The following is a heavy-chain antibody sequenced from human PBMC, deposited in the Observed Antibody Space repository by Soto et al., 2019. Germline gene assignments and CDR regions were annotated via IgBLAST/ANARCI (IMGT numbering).Heavy chain of an antibody. CDR1: GFTFSSYG. J-gene: IGHJ4*02. D-gene: IGHD1-1*01. V-gene: IGHV3-30*18. CDR3: AKDGYNYYFDY. Sequence: GGSLRLSCAASGFTFSSYGMHWVRQAPGKGLEWVAVISYDGSNKYYADSVKGRFTISRDNSKNTLYLQMNSLRAEDTAVYYCAKDGYNYYFDYWGQGTLVTVSS. CDR2: ISYDGSNK.